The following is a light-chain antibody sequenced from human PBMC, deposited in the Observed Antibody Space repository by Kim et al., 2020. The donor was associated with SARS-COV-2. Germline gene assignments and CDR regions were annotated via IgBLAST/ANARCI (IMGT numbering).Light chain of an antibody. CDR3: LQHNTYPIT. V-gene: IGKV1-17*01. J-gene: IGKJ5*01. CDR1: QDIRND. Sequence: ASVGDRVTITCRASQDIRNDLGGYQQNPGRAPKRLIYGASSLQSGVPSRFSGSGSGTEFTLTISSLQPEDFATYFCLQHNTYPITSGQGTRLEIK. CDR2: GAS.